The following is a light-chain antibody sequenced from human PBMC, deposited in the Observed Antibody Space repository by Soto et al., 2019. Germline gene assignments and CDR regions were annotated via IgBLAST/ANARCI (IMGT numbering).Light chain of an antibody. Sequence: NFLTQSPATLSLSPGERATLSCRASQSVVIYLAWYQQKPGQAPRLLVYDVFQRATGIPDRFSGSGSGTDFTLTIARLEPEDFAVYYCQQRSNWSPPFTFGPGTKVEMK. V-gene: IGKV3-11*01. CDR2: DVF. CDR1: QSVVIY. CDR3: QQRSNWSPPFT. J-gene: IGKJ2*01.